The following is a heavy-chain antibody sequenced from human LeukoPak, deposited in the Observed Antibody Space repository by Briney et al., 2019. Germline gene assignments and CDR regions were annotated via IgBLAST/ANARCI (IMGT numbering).Heavy chain of an antibody. J-gene: IGHJ1*01. CDR2: IWYDGSNK. D-gene: IGHD6-13*01. Sequence: PGGSLRLSCAASGFTFSSYGMHWVRRAPGKGLEWGAVIWYDGSNKYYADSVKGRFSISRDNSKNMLYLQVNSLRAEDTAVYYCAKPTAAGAVLLNFQHWGQGTLVTVSS. V-gene: IGHV3-33*06. CDR1: GFTFSSYG. CDR3: AKPTAAGAVLLNFQH.